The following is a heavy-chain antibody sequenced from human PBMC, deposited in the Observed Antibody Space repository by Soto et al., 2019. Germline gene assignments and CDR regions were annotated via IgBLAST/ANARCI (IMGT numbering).Heavy chain of an antibody. J-gene: IGHJ4*02. Sequence: GGSLRLSCAASGFTFSNYAMSWVRQAPGKGLEWVSTIYGSSGSTYYADSVKGRFTISRDNSKNTLDLQVNSLRAEDTAVYYCAKLAAAAADDYFDYWGQGTLVTVSS. CDR3: AKLAAAAADDYFDY. V-gene: IGHV3-23*01. CDR1: GFTFSNYA. D-gene: IGHD6-13*01. CDR2: IYGSSGST.